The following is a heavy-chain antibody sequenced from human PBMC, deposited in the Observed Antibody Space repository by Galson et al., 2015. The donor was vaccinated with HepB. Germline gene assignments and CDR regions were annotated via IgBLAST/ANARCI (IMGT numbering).Heavy chain of an antibody. CDR3: AGDHGSGSYRYYYYYGMDV. CDR1: GFTFSSYS. CDR2: ISSSSSTI. Sequence: SLRLSCAASGFTFSSYSMNWVRQAPGKGLEWVSYISSSSSTIYYADSVKGRFTISRDNAKNSLYLQMKRLRAEDTAVYYCAGDHGSGSYRYYYYYGMDVWGQGTTVTVSS. J-gene: IGHJ6*02. V-gene: IGHV3-48*04. D-gene: IGHD3-10*01.